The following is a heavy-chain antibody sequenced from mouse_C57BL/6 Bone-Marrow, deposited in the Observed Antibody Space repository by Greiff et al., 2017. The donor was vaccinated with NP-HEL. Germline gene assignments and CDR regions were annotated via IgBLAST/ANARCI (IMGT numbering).Heavy chain of an antibody. J-gene: IGHJ2*01. CDR1: GYTFTSYG. CDR3: ARDGYEG. Sequence: VQLQQSGAELARPGASVKLSCKASGYTFTSYGITWVKQRPGQGLEWIGDIYPGSGSTNYNEKFKSKATLTVDTSSSTAYMQLSSLTSEDSAVYYCARDGYEGWGQGTTLTVSS. V-gene: IGHV1-55*01. D-gene: IGHD2-2*01. CDR2: IYPGSGST.